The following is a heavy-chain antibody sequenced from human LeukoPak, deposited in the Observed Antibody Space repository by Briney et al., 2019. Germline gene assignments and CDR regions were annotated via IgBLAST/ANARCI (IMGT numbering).Heavy chain of an antibody. D-gene: IGHD3-16*01. J-gene: IGHJ4*02. CDR3: ARDLGMITFGGVIFDY. CDR1: GFTFSSYS. CDR2: ISSSSSTI. Sequence: GGSLRLSCAASGFTFSSYSMNWVRQAPGKGLEWVSYISSSSSTIYYADSVKGRFTISRDNAKNPLYLQMNSLRAEDTAVYYCARDLGMITFGGVIFDYWGQGTLVTVSS. V-gene: IGHV3-48*04.